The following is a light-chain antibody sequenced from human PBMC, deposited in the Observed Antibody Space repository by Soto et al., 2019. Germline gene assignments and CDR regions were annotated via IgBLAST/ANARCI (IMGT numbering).Light chain of an antibody. Sequence: SAPTQPPPPSRAPGQSVTISRTGTTVDVGGYNYVSWYQQHPGKAPKLMIYEVSQRPSGVPDRFSGSKSGNTASLTVSGLQAEDEADYYCSSYAGGNNYVFGPGTKVTVL. CDR3: SSYAGGNNYV. J-gene: IGLJ1*01. CDR2: EVS. V-gene: IGLV2-8*01. CDR1: TVDVGGYNY.